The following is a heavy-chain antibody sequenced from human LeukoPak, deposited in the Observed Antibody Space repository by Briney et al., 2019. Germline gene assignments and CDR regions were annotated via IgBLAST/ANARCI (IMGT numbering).Heavy chain of an antibody. D-gene: IGHD6-19*01. Sequence: GSLRLSCAASGFTFSSYWMTWVRQAPGKGLEWVANIKQDGSERNYVDSVKGRFTISRDNAKNSLYLQMNTLRDEDTAVYYCATGAGCGYWGQGTLVTVSS. CDR2: IKQDGSER. V-gene: IGHV3-7*03. CDR3: ATGAGCGY. J-gene: IGHJ4*02. CDR1: GFTFSSYW.